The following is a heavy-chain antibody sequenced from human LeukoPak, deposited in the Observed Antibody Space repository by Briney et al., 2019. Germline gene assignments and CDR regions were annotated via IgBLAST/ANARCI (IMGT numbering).Heavy chain of an antibody. CDR1: GGSISSYY. D-gene: IGHD1-26*01. CDR2: MYYSGST. J-gene: IGHJ2*01. Sequence: SETLSLTCTVSGGSISSYYWSWIRQPPGKGLEWIGYMYYSGSTNYNPSLKSRVTISVDTSKNQFSLKLSSVTAADTAVYYCARDRPATENWYLDLWGRGTLVTVSS. V-gene: IGHV4-59*01. CDR3: ARDRPATENWYLDL.